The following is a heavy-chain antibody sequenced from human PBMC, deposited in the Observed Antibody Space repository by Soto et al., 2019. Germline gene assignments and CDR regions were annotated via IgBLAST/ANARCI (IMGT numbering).Heavy chain of an antibody. Sequence: QLQLQESGPGLVKPSETLSLTCTVSGGSISSSSYYWGWIRQPPGKGLEWIGSIYYSGSTYYNPSLKSRVTISVDTSKNQFSLKLSSVTAADTAVYYCARGDYGGNSKTLFDYWGQGTLVTVSS. CDR3: ARGDYGGNSKTLFDY. J-gene: IGHJ4*02. CDR2: IYYSGST. D-gene: IGHD4-17*01. V-gene: IGHV4-39*01. CDR1: GGSISSSSYY.